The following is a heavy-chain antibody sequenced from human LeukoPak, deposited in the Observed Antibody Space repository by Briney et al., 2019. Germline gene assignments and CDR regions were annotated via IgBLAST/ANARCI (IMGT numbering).Heavy chain of an antibody. CDR3: ARLEGSSWLDY. CDR2: IYYSGST. V-gene: IGHV4-59*08. D-gene: IGHD6-13*01. Sequence: PSETLSLTCTVSGGSINNYYWSWIRQPPGKGLEWIGYIYYSGSTNYNPSLKSRVTISVDTSKNQFSLKLSSVTAADTAVYYCARLEGSSWLDYWGQGTLVTVSS. J-gene: IGHJ4*02. CDR1: GGSINNYY.